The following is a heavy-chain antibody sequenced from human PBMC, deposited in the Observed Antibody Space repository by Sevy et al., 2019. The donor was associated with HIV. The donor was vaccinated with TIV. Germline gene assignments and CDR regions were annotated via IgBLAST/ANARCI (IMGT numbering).Heavy chain of an antibody. CDR3: PREVPRYCSSTSCYSPWYFQH. Sequence: GGSLRLSCAASGFTFSSYAMHWVRQAPGKGLEWVAVISYDGSNKYYADSVKGRFTISRDNSKNTLYLQMNSLRAEDTAVYYCPREVPRYCSSTSCYSPWYFQHWGQGTLVTVSS. V-gene: IGHV3-30-3*01. J-gene: IGHJ1*01. D-gene: IGHD2-2*02. CDR2: ISYDGSNK. CDR1: GFTFSSYA.